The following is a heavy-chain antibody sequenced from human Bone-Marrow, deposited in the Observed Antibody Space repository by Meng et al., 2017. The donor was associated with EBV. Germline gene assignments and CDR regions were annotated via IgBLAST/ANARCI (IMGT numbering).Heavy chain of an antibody. D-gene: IGHD1-1*01. CDR2: ITGTGISF. Sequence: QVQLGELGGGLVKSVGSLRLSCAAFGFTFSDYYMSWIRQAPGKGLEWVSYITGTGISFYYADSVKGRFTISRDNAKNSLYLQMNSLRAEDTAVYYCARLRNWNDIEPWGQGTLVTVSS. CDR1: GFTFSDYY. V-gene: IGHV3-11*01. J-gene: IGHJ4*02. CDR3: ARLRNWNDIEP.